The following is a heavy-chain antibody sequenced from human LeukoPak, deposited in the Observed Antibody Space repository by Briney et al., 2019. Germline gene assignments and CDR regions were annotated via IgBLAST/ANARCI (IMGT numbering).Heavy chain of an antibody. CDR2: IKQDGSEK. D-gene: IGHD2-21*02. J-gene: IGHJ4*02. CDR3: ARFQYCGGDCYPLDY. V-gene: IGHV3-7*01. Sequence: GRSLRLSCAASGFTFSTYAIHWVRQAPGKGLEWVANIKQDGSEKYYVDSVKGRFTISRDNAKNSLFLEMNSLRGEDTAVYYCARFQYCGGDCYPLDYWGQGTLVTVSS. CDR1: GFTFSTYA.